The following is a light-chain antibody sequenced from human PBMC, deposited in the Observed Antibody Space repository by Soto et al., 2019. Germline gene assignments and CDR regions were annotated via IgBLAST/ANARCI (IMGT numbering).Light chain of an antibody. J-gene: IGLJ2*01. CDR1: SGSIASNY. V-gene: IGLV6-57*04. Sequence: NFMLTQPHSVSESPGKTVTISCTRSSGSIASNYVQWYQQRPGSAPTIVIYEDHQRPSGVPDRFSGSIDSSSNSASLTISALKTEDEADYYCQSYDSDTVVFGGGTKLTVL. CDR3: QSYDSDTVV. CDR2: EDH.